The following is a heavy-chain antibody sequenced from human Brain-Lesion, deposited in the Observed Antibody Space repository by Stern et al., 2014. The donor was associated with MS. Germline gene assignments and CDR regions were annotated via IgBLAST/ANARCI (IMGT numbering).Heavy chain of an antibody. CDR2: INGDGSKT. CDR1: GFTFSTYL. Sequence: ELQLGESGGDLVRPGGSLRLFCTASGFTFSTYLMHWVRQAPGKGLAWGSRINGDGSKTSYADSVKGRFTISRDNAKNTLYVQMNSLRVEDTAVYYCARAHVDTWDWFDPWGQGTLVTVSS. D-gene: IGHD5-18*01. CDR3: ARAHVDTWDWFDP. J-gene: IGHJ5*02. V-gene: IGHV3-74*01.